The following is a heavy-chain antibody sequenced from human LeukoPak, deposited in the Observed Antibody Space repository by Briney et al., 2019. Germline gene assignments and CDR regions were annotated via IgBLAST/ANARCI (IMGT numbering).Heavy chain of an antibody. CDR2: IIPIFGTA. CDR3: ASGAKVTPFDY. Sequence: SVKVSCKASVCTFISYAISWIRQATGQVLEWMGGIIPIFGTANYAQKFQCRVTITADESTSTAYMELSSLRSEDTAVYYCASGAKVTPFDYWGQGTLVTVSS. D-gene: IGHD2-21*02. J-gene: IGHJ4*02. V-gene: IGHV1-69*13. CDR1: VCTFISYA.